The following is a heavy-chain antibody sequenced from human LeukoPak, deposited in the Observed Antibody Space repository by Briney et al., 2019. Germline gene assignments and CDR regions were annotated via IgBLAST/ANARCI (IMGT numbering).Heavy chain of an antibody. D-gene: IGHD6-19*01. CDR3: TTDNSSGWYNYFDY. CDR2: IKSKTDGGTT. CDR1: GGSISSSNW. J-gene: IGHJ4*02. V-gene: IGHV3-15*01. Sequence: ETLSLTCAVSGGSISSSNWWSWVRQAPGKGLEWVGRIKSKTDGGTTDYAAPVKGRFTISRDDSKNTLYLQMNSLKTEDTAVYYCTTDNSSGWYNYFDYWGQGTLVTVSS.